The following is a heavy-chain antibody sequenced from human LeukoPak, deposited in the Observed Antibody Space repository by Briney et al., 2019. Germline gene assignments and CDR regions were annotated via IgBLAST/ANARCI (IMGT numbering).Heavy chain of an antibody. CDR2: IYYSGST. CDR1: GGSISSYY. CDR3: ARHISGSYSFYFDY. Sequence: PSETLSLTCTVSGGSISSYYWSWIRQPPGKGLEWIGYIYYSGSTNYNPSLKSRVTIPVDTSKNQFSLKLSSVTAADTAVYYCARHISGSYSFYFDYWGQGTLVTVSS. V-gene: IGHV4-59*08. J-gene: IGHJ4*02. D-gene: IGHD1-26*01.